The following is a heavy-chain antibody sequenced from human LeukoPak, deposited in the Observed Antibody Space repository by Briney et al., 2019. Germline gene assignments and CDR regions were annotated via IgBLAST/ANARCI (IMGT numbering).Heavy chain of an antibody. CDR2: ISSSSSII. CDR3: ARGLDYGSSAMDV. CDR1: GFTFSSYS. J-gene: IGHJ6*03. D-gene: IGHD3-22*01. Sequence: GGSLRLSCAVSGFTFSSYSMNWVRQAPGKGLEWVSYISSSSSIIYYADSVKGRFTISRDNAKNSLYLQMNSLRAEDTAVYYCARGLDYGSSAMDVWGKGTTVTVSS. V-gene: IGHV3-48*04.